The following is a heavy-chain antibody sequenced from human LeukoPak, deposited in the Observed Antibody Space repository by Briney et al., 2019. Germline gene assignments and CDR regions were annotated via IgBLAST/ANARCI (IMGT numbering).Heavy chain of an antibody. CDR2: IYPGNSDT. CDR3: ARAPDVGVAGASDY. V-gene: IGHV5-51*01. D-gene: IGHD6-19*01. Sequence: GESLKISCQGSGYSFTSYWIGWVRQMPGKGLEWMGIIYPGNSDTRYSPSFQGQVTISADKSITTAYLQWSGLKASDTAMYYCARAPDVGVAGASDYWGQGTLVTVSS. J-gene: IGHJ4*02. CDR1: GYSFTSYW.